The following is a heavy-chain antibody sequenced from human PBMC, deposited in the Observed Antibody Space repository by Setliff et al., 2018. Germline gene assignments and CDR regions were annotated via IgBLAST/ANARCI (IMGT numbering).Heavy chain of an antibody. V-gene: IGHV3-64D*09. Sequence: GESLRLSCSASGFTFSRYAMHWVRQAPGKGLESVSAISSTGIPLYYADSVKARFSISRDDAKNTLYLQMTSLRADDTAVYYCVKDPSVYGADSGSIWGQGTMVTVSS. CDR1: GFTFSRYA. CDR2: ISSTGIPL. D-gene: IGHD2-21*02. CDR3: VKDPSVYGADSGSI. J-gene: IGHJ3*02.